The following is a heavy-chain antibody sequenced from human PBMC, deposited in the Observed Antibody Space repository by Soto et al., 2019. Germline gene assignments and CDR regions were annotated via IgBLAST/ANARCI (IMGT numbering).Heavy chain of an antibody. CDR3: ARETVSWFDT. CDR2: MNPNSGNT. V-gene: IGHV1-8*01. Sequence: QVQLVQSGAEVKKPGASVKVSCKASGYTFTSYDINWVRQATGQGLEWMGWMNPNSGNTGYAQQFKGRATMTRNTSISTAYMELSSLISEDTAVYYCARETVSWFDTWGQGTLVTVSS. J-gene: IGHJ5*02. CDR1: GYTFTSYD.